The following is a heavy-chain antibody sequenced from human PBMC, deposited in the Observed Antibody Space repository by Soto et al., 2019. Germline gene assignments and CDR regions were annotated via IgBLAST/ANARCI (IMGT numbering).Heavy chain of an antibody. Sequence: SETLSLTFSVTGGSIGSSLYYWACIRQPPGQGLEWIWSGYYSGSAYSNPSLKSRVTISVDMSKNQLSLRLSSLTAADKAVYYCARHGRVSIGVDWFDPWGPGTLVTVSS. CDR3: ARHGRVSIGVDWFDP. CDR1: GGSIGSSLYY. CDR2: GYYSGSA. V-gene: IGHV4-39*01. D-gene: IGHD3-16*01. J-gene: IGHJ5*02.